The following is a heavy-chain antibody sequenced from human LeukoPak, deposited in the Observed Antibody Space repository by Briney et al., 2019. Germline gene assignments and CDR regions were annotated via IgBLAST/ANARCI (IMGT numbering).Heavy chain of an antibody. CDR2: ISAYNGNT. D-gene: IGHD4-17*01. Sequence: GASVKVSCKASGYTFTSYGISWVRQAPGQGLEWMGWISAYNGNTNYAQKLQGRVTMTTDTSTSTAYMELRSLRSDDTAVYYCARMGGYGDYAYYYYMDVWGKGTTVTVSS. V-gene: IGHV1-18*01. J-gene: IGHJ6*03. CDR1: GYTFTSYG. CDR3: ARMGGYGDYAYYYYMDV.